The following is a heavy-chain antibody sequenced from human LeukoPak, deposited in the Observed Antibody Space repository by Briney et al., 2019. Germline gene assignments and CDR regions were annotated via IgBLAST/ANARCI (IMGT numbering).Heavy chain of an antibody. CDR2: IFTYNGDT. CDR3: ARGKEREPFDF. D-gene: IGHD1-1*01. Sequence: ASVKVSCKASGYTFISYGISWVRQAPGQGLEWVGWIFTYNGDTKYEKKFQGRVTMTTDSSTNTVYLELRSLRSDDTAVYYCARGKEREPFDFWGQGSLVNV. V-gene: IGHV1-18*01. J-gene: IGHJ4*02. CDR1: GYTFISYG.